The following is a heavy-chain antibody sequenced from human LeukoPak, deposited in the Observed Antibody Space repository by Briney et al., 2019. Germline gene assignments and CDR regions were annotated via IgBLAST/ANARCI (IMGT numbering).Heavy chain of an antibody. J-gene: IGHJ4*02. D-gene: IGHD3-22*01. CDR2: ISSSSSTI. Sequence: PGGSLRLSCAASGFTFSSYSMNRVRQAPGKGLEWVSYISSSSSTIYYADSVKGRFTISRDNAKNSLYLQMNSLRAEDTAVYYCARDRLHYYDSSGYYYRLWGQGTLVTVSS. V-gene: IGHV3-48*01. CDR3: ARDRLHYYDSSGYYYRL. CDR1: GFTFSSYS.